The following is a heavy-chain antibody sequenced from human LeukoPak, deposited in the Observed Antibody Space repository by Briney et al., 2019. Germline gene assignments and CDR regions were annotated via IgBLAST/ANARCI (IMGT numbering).Heavy chain of an antibody. V-gene: IGHV3-21*01. Sequence: KSGGSLRLSCAASGLTFSSYSMNWVRQAPGKGLEWVSSISSSSSYIYYADSVKGRFTISRDNAKNSLYLQMNSLRAEDTAVYYCARAAGTTANDWFDPWGQGTLVTVSS. J-gene: IGHJ5*02. D-gene: IGHD1-1*01. CDR1: GLTFSSYS. CDR2: ISSSSSYI. CDR3: ARAAGTTANDWFDP.